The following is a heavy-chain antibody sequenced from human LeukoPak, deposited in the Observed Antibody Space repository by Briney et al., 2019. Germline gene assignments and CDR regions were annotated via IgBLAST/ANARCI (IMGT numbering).Heavy chain of an antibody. CDR2: ISSSSSYI. V-gene: IGHV3-21*01. J-gene: IGHJ4*02. CDR1: GFTFSSYS. Sequence: GGSVRLACAASGFTFSSYSMKWVRQAAGKGREWVSSISSSSSYIYYADSVKGRFTISRDNAKNSLYLQMNSLRAEDTAVYYCAKDLRYGGFFDYWGQGTLVTVSS. CDR3: AKDLRYGGFFDY. D-gene: IGHD1-26*01.